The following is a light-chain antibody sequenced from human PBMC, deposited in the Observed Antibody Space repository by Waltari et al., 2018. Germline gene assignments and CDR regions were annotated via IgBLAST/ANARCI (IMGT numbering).Light chain of an antibody. CDR1: SSDVGGYNY. CDR2: DVS. Sequence: QSALTQPRSVSGSPGQSVTISCTGTSSDVGGYNYVSWYQQHPGKAPKLMIDDVSKRPSGVPDRFSGSKSGNTASLTISGLQAEDEADYYCCSYAGSYNVVFGGGTKLTVL. CDR3: CSYAGSYNVV. V-gene: IGLV2-11*01. J-gene: IGLJ2*01.